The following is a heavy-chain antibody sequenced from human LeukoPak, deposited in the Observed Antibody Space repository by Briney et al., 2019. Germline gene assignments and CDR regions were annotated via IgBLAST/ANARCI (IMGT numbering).Heavy chain of an antibody. V-gene: IGHV1-69*04. D-gene: IGHD4-17*01. J-gene: IGHJ5*02. CDR2: IIPILGIA. Sequence: ASVKVSCKASGGTFSSYAISWVRQAPGQGLEWMGRIIPILGIANNAQKFQGRVTITADKSTSTAYMGLSSLRSEDTAVYYCARVLVGGYGDYAGFDPWDQGTLVTVSS. CDR3: ARVLVGGYGDYAGFDP. CDR1: GGTFSSYA.